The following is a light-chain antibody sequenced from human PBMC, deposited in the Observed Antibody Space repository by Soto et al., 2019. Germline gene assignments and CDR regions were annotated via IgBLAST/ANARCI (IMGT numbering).Light chain of an antibody. Sequence: EIVLTQSPGTLSLSPGERATLSCRASQSVSSNYLAWYQQKPGQAPRLLIYGASSGATGIPDRFSGSGSGTDFTLTISRLEPEDFAVYYCQQYGSSPLTFGQGTKVDIK. CDR1: QSVSSNY. V-gene: IGKV3-20*01. J-gene: IGKJ1*01. CDR3: QQYGSSPLT. CDR2: GAS.